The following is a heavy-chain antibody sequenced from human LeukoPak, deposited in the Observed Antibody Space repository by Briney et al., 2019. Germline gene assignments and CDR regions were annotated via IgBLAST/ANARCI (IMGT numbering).Heavy chain of an antibody. CDR2: ISGSGGST. Sequence: GGSLRLSCAASGFTFSSYAMSWVRQAPGKVLEWVSAISGSGGSTYYADSVKGRFTISRENSKNTLYLQMNSLRAEDTAVYYCAKDHGTGDIVVVPAARWGQGTLVTVSS. V-gene: IGHV3-23*01. D-gene: IGHD2-2*01. CDR3: AKDHGTGDIVVVPAAR. J-gene: IGHJ4*02. CDR1: GFTFSSYA.